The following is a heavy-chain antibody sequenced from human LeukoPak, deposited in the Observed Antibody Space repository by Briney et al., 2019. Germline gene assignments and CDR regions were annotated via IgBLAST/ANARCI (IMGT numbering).Heavy chain of an antibody. J-gene: IGHJ5*02. CDR1: GGTFSSYA. CDR2: IIPIFGTA. V-gene: IGHV1-69*05. Sequence: SVKVSCKASGGTFSSYAISWVRQAPGQGLEWMGGIIPIFGTANYAQKFQGRVTITTDESTSTAYMELSSLRAEDTAVYNCARDAGIVVVPATRYNWFAPWGQGTLVTVSP. D-gene: IGHD2-2*01. CDR3: ARDAGIVVVPATRYNWFAP.